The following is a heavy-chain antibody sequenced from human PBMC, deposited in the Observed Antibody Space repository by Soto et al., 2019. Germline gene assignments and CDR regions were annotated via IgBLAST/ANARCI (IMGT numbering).Heavy chain of an antibody. CDR1: GSTFSSYE. Sequence: EVQLVESGGGLVQPGGSLRLSCAASGSTFSSYEMNWVRQAPGKGLEWVSYISSSGSTIYYADSVKGRFTISRDNAKNSLYLQMNSLRAEDTAVYYCARSAPYDFWSGAFDPWGQGTLVTVSS. V-gene: IGHV3-48*03. CDR2: ISSSGSTI. D-gene: IGHD3-3*01. J-gene: IGHJ5*02. CDR3: ARSAPYDFWSGAFDP.